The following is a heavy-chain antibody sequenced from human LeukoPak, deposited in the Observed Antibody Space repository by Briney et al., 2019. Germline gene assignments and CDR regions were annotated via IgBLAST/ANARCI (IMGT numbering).Heavy chain of an antibody. D-gene: IGHD1-26*01. Sequence: GGSLRLSCAASGFTFSSYGMHWVRQAPGKGLEWVACIRYDGSNKYYADSVKGRFTISRDNSKNTLYLQMNSLRAEDTAVYYCAKVVGATTKYFDYWGQGTLVTVSS. CDR1: GFTFSSYG. CDR2: IRYDGSNK. J-gene: IGHJ4*02. V-gene: IGHV3-30*02. CDR3: AKVVGATTKYFDY.